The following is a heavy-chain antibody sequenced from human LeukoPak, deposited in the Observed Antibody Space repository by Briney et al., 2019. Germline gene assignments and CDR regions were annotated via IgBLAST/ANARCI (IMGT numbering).Heavy chain of an antibody. CDR3: TREAVTANGYFDY. CDR1: GFSFSGAA. D-gene: IGHD2-21*02. CDR2: IKSKTDGGTT. V-gene: IGHV3-15*01. Sequence: PGGSLRLSCAASGFSFSGAALHWVRQAPGKGLEWVGRIKSKTDGGTTDYAAPVKGRFTISRDDSKNTLYLQMNSLKTEDTAVYYCTREAVTANGYFDYWGQGTLVTVSS. J-gene: IGHJ4*02.